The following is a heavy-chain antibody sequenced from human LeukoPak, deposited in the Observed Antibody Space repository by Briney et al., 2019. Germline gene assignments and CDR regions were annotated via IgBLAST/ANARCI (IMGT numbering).Heavy chain of an antibody. D-gene: IGHD4-17*01. J-gene: IGHJ3*02. CDR1: GFTFDDYG. V-gene: IGHV3-20*04. CDR3: AREWTNGDYSYAFDI. Sequence: GGSLRLSCAASGFTFDDYGMRWVRQAPGKGLEWVSGINWNGGSTGYADSVKGRFTISRDNAKNSLYLQMNSLRAEDTALYYCAREWTNGDYSYAFDIWGQGTMVTVSS. CDR2: INWNGGST.